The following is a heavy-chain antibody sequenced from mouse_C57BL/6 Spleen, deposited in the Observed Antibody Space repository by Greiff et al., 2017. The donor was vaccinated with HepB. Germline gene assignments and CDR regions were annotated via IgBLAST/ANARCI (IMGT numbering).Heavy chain of an antibody. CDR1: GFNIKDDY. V-gene: IGHV14-4*01. D-gene: IGHD1-1*01. CDR3: TPYTTVVAHWYFDV. CDR2: IDPENGDT. Sequence: EVQGVESGAELVRPGASVKLSCTASGFNIKDDYMHWVKQRPEQGLEWIGWIDPENGDTEYASKFQGKATITADTSSKTAYLQLSSLTSEDTAVYYCTPYTTVVAHWYFDVWGTGTTVTVSS. J-gene: IGHJ1*03.